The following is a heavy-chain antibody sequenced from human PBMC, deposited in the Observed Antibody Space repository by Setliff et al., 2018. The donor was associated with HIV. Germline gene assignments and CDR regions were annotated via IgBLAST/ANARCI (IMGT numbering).Heavy chain of an antibody. V-gene: IGHV4-39*01. CDR2: IYYSGST. Sequence: SETLSLTCTVSGGSISSNSYYWGWIRQPPGKGLEWIGKIYYSGSTYYNPSLKSRVTISADTSKNQFSLKLSSVTAADTAVYYCASGFSAFYRDTSGYYYYYWGQGTLVTVSS. J-gene: IGHJ4*02. D-gene: IGHD3-22*01. CDR3: ASGFSAFYRDTSGYYYYY. CDR1: GGSISSNSYY.